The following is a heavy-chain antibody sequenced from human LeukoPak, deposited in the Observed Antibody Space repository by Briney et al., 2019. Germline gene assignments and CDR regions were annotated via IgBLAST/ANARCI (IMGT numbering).Heavy chain of an antibody. Sequence: SETLSLTCAVYGGSFSGYYWSWIRQPPGKGLEWIGEINHSGSTNYNPSPKSRVTISVDTSKNQFSLKLSSVTAADTAVYYCARLHANCSSTSCYAGGFDYWGQGTLVTVSS. V-gene: IGHV4-34*01. CDR2: INHSGST. D-gene: IGHD2-2*01. J-gene: IGHJ4*02. CDR1: GGSFSGYY. CDR3: ARLHANCSSTSCYAGGFDY.